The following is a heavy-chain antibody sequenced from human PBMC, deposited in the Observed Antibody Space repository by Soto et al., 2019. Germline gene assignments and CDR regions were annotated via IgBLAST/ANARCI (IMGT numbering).Heavy chain of an antibody. CDR3: AKGNSMEVAGILDP. Sequence: PGGSLRLSCAASGFTFPTYGIHWVRQAPGKGLEWVAVISFDGSKKYYADSVKGRFTISRDNSQNTLYLQMNSLRVEDTAVYYCAKGNSMEVAGILDPWGQGILVTVSS. CDR1: GFTFPTYG. D-gene: IGHD6-19*01. V-gene: IGHV3-30*18. J-gene: IGHJ5*02. CDR2: ISFDGSKK.